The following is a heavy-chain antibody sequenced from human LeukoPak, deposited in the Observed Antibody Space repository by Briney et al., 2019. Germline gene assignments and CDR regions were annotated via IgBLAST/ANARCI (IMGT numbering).Heavy chain of an antibody. Sequence: PSETLSLTCAVYGGSFSGYYWSWIRQPPGKGLEWIGEINHSGSTNYNPSLKSRVTISVDTSKNQFSLKLSSVTAADTAVYYCAGSTGPFDYWGQGTLVTVSS. CDR3: AGSTGPFDY. CDR1: GGSFSGYY. J-gene: IGHJ4*02. V-gene: IGHV4-34*01. CDR2: INHSGST.